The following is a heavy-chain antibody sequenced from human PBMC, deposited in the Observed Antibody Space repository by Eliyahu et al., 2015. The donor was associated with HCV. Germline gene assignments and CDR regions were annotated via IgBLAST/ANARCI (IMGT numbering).Heavy chain of an antibody. D-gene: IGHD1-14*01. J-gene: IGHJ4*02. CDR2: ISGSGGNR. V-gene: IGHV3-23*01. CDR1: GFPFSTYA. Sequence: EVQLLESGGGLVQPGGXLKXSCEASGFPFSTYAMTWVRQAPGKGLGWVSAISGSGGNRYYADSVKGRFTSSRDNSKNTLYLQMDSLRAEDTALYYCAKNRDEGAPTYDYWGRGTLVTVSS. CDR3: AKNRDEGAPTYDY.